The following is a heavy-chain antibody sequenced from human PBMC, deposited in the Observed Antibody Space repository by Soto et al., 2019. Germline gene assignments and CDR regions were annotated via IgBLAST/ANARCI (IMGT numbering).Heavy chain of an antibody. V-gene: IGHV3-48*01. CDR1: EFTLSSYG. D-gene: IGHD3-22*01. J-gene: IGHJ3*01. CDR2: IRGRGGTT. Sequence: GSLRLSCAASEFTLSSYGMTWVRQAPGKGLEWVSTIRGRGGTTYYADSVKGRFTISRDNAKNSLYLQMNSLRAEDTAVYYCARDQLYYNDISGRPLNAFDVWGQGTMVTVSS. CDR3: ARDQLYYNDISGRPLNAFDV.